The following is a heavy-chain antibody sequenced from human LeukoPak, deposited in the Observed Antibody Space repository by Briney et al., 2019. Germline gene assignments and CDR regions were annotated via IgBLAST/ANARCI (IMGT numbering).Heavy chain of an antibody. CDR3: ARVLAYRQEYDY. CDR2: ISYDGSNK. V-gene: IGHV3-30-3*01. CDR1: GFTFSSYA. J-gene: IGHJ4*02. D-gene: IGHD4-4*01. Sequence: GRSLRLSCAASGFTFSSYAMHWVRQAPGKGLEWVAVISYDGSNKYYADSVKGRFTISRDNSKNTLYLQMNSLRAEDTAVYYCARVLAYRQEYDYWGQGTLVTVSS.